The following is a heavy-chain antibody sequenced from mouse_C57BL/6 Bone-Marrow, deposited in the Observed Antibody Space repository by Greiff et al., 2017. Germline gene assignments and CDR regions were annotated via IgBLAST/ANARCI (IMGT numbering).Heavy chain of an antibody. D-gene: IGHD2-4*01. J-gene: IGHJ2*01. V-gene: IGHV1-26*01. Sequence: EVQLQQSGPELVKPGASVKISCKASGYTFTDYYMNWVKQSHGKSLEWIGDINPNNGGTSYNQKFKGKATLTVDKSSSTAYMELRSLTSEDSAVYYCARSDYMYYFDYWGQGTTLTVSS. CDR2: INPNNGGT. CDR1: GYTFTDYY. CDR3: ARSDYMYYFDY.